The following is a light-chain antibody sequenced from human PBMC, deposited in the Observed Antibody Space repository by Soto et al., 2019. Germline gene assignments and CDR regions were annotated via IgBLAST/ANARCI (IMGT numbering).Light chain of an antibody. V-gene: IGKV3-20*01. Sequence: EIVLTQSPGTLSVSPGERATLSCRASQSVSSSYLAWYQQKSGQAPRLLIYDASNRATGIPDRFSGSGSGTDFTLTISRLEPEDFAVYYCQQYGNLLWTFGQGTKVDI. J-gene: IGKJ1*01. CDR2: DAS. CDR3: QQYGNLLWT. CDR1: QSVSSSY.